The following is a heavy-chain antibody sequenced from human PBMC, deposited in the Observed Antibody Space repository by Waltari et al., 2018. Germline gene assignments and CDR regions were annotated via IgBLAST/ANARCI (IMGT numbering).Heavy chain of an antibody. Sequence: EVQLVQSGAEVKKPGESLKISCKGSGYSFTSYWIGWVRQMPGKGLEWMGIIYPGDSYTRYSPSFQGQVTISADKSISTAYLQWSSLKASDTAMYYCARHEVAARLPYYFDYWGQGTLVTVSS. J-gene: IGHJ4*02. V-gene: IGHV5-51*01. CDR2: IYPGDSYT. CDR3: ARHEVAARLPYYFDY. D-gene: IGHD6-6*01. CDR1: GYSFTSYW.